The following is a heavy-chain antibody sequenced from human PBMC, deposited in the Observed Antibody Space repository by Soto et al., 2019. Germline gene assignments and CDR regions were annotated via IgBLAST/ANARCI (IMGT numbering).Heavy chain of an antibody. CDR1: GYTFTSYD. V-gene: IGHV1-8*01. CDR2: MNPNSANT. CDR3: VREGVRGMDV. D-gene: IGHD3-16*01. J-gene: IGHJ6*02. Sequence: QVQLVQSGAEVKKPGASVKVSCKASGYTFTSYDINWVRQATGQGLEWMGWMNPNSANTGYAQNFQGSVTMTRNTSISTSYTELSSLRSEVTAVYYCVREGVRGMDVWGQGTTVTVSS.